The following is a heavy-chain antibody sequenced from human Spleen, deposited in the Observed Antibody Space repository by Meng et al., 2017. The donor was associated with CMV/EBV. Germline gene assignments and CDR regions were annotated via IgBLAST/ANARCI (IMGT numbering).Heavy chain of an antibody. V-gene: IGHV3-30*02. CDR1: GFTFSTYG. D-gene: IGHD6-13*01. J-gene: IGHJ4*02. CDR2: IRYDGSDE. CDR3: AKDRGRGSSWFIDY. Sequence: SGFTFSTYGMHWVRQAPGKGLEWVTFIRYDGSDEYYADSVKGRFTISRDNSKNTLYLQMNSLGAEDTAVYYCAKDRGRGSSWFIDYWGQGTLVTVSS.